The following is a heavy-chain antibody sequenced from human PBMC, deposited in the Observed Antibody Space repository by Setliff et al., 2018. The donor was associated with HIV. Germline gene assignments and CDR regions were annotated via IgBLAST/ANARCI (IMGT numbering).Heavy chain of an antibody. CDR2: VYYDAST. D-gene: IGHD6-13*01. CDR1: RSYISGSYY. V-gene: IGHV4-38-2*01. J-gene: IGHJ5*02. Sequence: PSETLSLTCAVSRSYISGSYYWSWIRQPPGKGLEWIGTVYYDASTIYTPSLNSRVIISVDTSKSQFSLNLSSVTAADTAVYYCARHRYSSSINWFDPWGQGTLVTVSS. CDR3: ARHRYSSSINWFDP.